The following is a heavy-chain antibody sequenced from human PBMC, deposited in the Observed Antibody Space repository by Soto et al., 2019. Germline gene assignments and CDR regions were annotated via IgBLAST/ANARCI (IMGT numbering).Heavy chain of an antibody. J-gene: IGHJ4*02. CDR3: ARNPTV. CDR2: INYSGST. CDR1: GGSISSGGYY. D-gene: IGHD4-17*01. Sequence: QLQRQESGPGLVKPSQNLSLTCTVSGGSISSGGYYWSWTRQHPGKGLEWIGYINYSGSTYYSPSLMSRVTISVDTSKNQFSLKLSSVTAADTAVYYCARNPTVWGQGTLGTVSS. V-gene: IGHV4-31*03.